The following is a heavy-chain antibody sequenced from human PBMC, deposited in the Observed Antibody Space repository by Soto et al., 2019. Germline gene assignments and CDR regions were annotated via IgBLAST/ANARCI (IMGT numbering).Heavy chain of an antibody. D-gene: IGHD2-15*01. J-gene: IGHJ4*02. CDR3: ARVKDGGMIDY. Sequence: PSETLSLTCTVSGGSISSGDYYWSWIRQPPGKGLEWIGYIYYSGSTYYNPSLKSRVTISVDTSKNQFSLKLSSVTAADTAVYYCARVKDGGMIDYWGQGTLVTVSS. CDR2: IYYSGST. CDR1: GGSISSGDYY. V-gene: IGHV4-30-4*01.